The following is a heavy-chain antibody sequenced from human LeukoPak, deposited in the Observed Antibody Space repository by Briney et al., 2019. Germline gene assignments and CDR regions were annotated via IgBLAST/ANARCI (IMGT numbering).Heavy chain of an antibody. CDR3: ARERMIVVVKSRRGRDAFDI. CDR1: GGSISSGSCY. D-gene: IGHD3-22*01. Sequence: SQTLSLTCTVSGGSISSGSCYWSWIRQPAGKGLEWIGRIYTSGSTNYNPSLKSRVTISVDTSKNQFSLKLSSVTAADTAVYYCARERMIVVVKSRRGRDAFDIWGQGTMVTVSS. CDR2: IYTSGST. V-gene: IGHV4-61*02. J-gene: IGHJ3*02.